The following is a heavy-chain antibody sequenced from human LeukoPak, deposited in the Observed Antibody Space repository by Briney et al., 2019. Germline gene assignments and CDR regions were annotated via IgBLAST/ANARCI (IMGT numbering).Heavy chain of an antibody. CDR2: IIPILGIA. J-gene: IGHJ5*02. Sequence: GSSVKVSCKASGGTFSSYAISWVRQAPGQGLEWMGRIIPILGIANYAQKFQGRVTITADKSTSTAYMELSSLRSEDTAVYYCARQVPARGLFRGTWFDPWGQGTLVTVSS. D-gene: IGHD3-10*01. CDR1: GGTFSSYA. V-gene: IGHV1-69*04. CDR3: ARQVPARGLFRGTWFDP.